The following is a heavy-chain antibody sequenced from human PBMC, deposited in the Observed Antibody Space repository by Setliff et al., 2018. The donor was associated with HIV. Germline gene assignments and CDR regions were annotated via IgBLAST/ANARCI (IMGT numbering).Heavy chain of an antibody. Sequence: SVKVSCKASGGTFTGYGISWVRQAPGQGLEWMGKIIPIYGISDYAQKFQGRLTITADESTSTAYMELSSLRSEDTAMYYCAREWGIEVPVFYYWGQGTPVTVSS. D-gene: IGHD6-19*01. V-gene: IGHV1-69*13. J-gene: IGHJ4*02. CDR3: AREWGIEVPVFYY. CDR1: GGTFTGYG. CDR2: IIPIYGIS.